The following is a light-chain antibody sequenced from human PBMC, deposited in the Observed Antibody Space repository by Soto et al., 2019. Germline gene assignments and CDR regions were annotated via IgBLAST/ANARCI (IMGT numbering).Light chain of an antibody. CDR3: QQRNMWPRT. CDR2: GAS. V-gene: IGKV3-15*01. Sequence: MTQSPSSLSASVGDRVTITCRASQSISSNLAWYQQKPGQSPRLLIYGASSRATGVPARFGGSGSGADFTLSISSLEPEDFAVYHCQQRNMWPRTFGQGTKVDI. J-gene: IGKJ1*01. CDR1: QSISSN.